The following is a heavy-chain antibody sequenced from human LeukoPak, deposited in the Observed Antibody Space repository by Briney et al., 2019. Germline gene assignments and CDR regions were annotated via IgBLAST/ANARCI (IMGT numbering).Heavy chain of an antibody. CDR3: ARDLLNEGNHLDF. D-gene: IGHD4-23*01. V-gene: IGHV4-30-4*08. Sequence: SETLSLTCTVSGGSISSGGYYWSWIRQHPGKGLEWIGYIYYSGSTYYNPSLKSRVTISVDTSKNQFSLKLSSVTAADTAVYYCARDLLNEGNHLDFWGQGTLVTVSS. CDR1: GGSISSGGYY. CDR2: IYYSGST. J-gene: IGHJ4*02.